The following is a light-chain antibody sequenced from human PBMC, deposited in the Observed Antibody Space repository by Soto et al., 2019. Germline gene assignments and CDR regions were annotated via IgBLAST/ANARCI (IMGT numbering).Light chain of an antibody. V-gene: IGKV3-20*01. Sequence: EVVLTQSPGTLALSRGERATLSCRASQSVSSSYLAWYQHRPGQAPRLLIFGASSRATGIPDRFSGTGSGTDFTLTISRLEPEDFEVYYCQQYGNSPWTLGQGTKVDI. CDR2: GAS. CDR1: QSVSSSY. CDR3: QQYGNSPWT. J-gene: IGKJ1*01.